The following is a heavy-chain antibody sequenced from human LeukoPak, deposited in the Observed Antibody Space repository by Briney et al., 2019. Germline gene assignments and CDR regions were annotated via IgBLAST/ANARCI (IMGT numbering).Heavy chain of an antibody. CDR2: INPHSGGT. CDR1: GYTFTDYY. V-gene: IGHV1-2*02. J-gene: IGHJ4*02. D-gene: IGHD3-22*01. Sequence: ASVKVSCKASGYTFTDYYIHWVRQAPGLGLEWMGWINPHSGGTNYAQNFQGRVTMTRDTSISTGYMELSRLRSVDTAVYYCARGGLSLIIVVHDWGQGTLVTVSS. CDR3: ARGGLSLIIVVHD.